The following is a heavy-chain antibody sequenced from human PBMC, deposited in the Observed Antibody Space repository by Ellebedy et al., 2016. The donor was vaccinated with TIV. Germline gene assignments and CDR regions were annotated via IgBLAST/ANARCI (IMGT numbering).Heavy chain of an antibody. Sequence: GESLKISCAASGFTFRSYSMNWVRQAPGKGLEWVSYISHSSITIYYADSVKGRFTISRDNSKNSLYLQMNSLRAEDTALYYCARDMGWGIERINDPFDIWGQGTMVTVSS. J-gene: IGHJ3*02. D-gene: IGHD7-27*01. CDR2: ISHSSITI. CDR1: GFTFRSYS. CDR3: ARDMGWGIERINDPFDI. V-gene: IGHV3-48*04.